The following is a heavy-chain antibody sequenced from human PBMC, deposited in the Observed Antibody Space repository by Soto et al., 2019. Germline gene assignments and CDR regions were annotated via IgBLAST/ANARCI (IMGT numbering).Heavy chain of an antibody. CDR2: IYYSGST. Sequence: SETLCLTSTVVWGTISSYCWRRILQPPGKGLEWIGYIYYSGSTNYNPSLKSRVTISVDTSKNQFSLKLTSVTAADTAVYYCARARWRPAGYITGFDPWGQGTLATVSS. V-gene: IGHV4-59*01. D-gene: IGHD3-9*01. CDR1: WGTISSYC. CDR3: ARARWRPAGYITGFDP. J-gene: IGHJ5*02.